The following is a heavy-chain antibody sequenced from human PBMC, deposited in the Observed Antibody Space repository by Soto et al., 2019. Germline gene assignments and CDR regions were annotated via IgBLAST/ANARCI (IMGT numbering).Heavy chain of an antibody. D-gene: IGHD5-18*01. CDR2: ISYDGSNK. Sequence: PGGSLRLSCAASGFTFSSYGMHWVRQAPGKGLEWVAVISYDGSNKYYADSVKGRFTISRDNSKNTLYLQMNSLRAEDTAVYYCAKVSLNGYSYGMRHLSGMDVWGQGTTVTVSS. V-gene: IGHV3-30*18. CDR1: GFTFSSYG. CDR3: AKVSLNGYSYGMRHLSGMDV. J-gene: IGHJ6*02.